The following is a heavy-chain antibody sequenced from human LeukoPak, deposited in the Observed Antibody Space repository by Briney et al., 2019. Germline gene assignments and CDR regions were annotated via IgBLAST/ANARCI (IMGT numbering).Heavy chain of an antibody. J-gene: IGHJ4*02. V-gene: IGHV1-46*01. CDR2: INPSGGST. CDR3: ARDRGGIYYDSSGYDT. CDR1: GYTFTSYY. Sequence: ASVKVSCKASGYTFTSYYMHWVRQAPGQGLEWMGIINPSGGSTSYAQKFRGRVTMTRDTSTSTVYMELSSLRSEDTAVYYCARDRGGIYYDSSGYDTWGQGTLVTVSS. D-gene: IGHD3-22*01.